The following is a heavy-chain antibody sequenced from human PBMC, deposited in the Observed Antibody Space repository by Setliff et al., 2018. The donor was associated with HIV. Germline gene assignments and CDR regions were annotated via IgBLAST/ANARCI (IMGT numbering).Heavy chain of an antibody. CDR1: GVTSETFW. D-gene: IGHD2-2*01. CDR2: TTFDATTI. J-gene: IGHJ4*02. Sequence: PGGSLRLSCAASGVTSETFWMHWVRQAPGKGLEWVSRTTFDATTISYADSVKGRFTISWDNAKNTLYLQINSLRVEDTAVYYCATYAYWGQGTLVTVSS. CDR3: ATYAY. V-gene: IGHV3-74*01.